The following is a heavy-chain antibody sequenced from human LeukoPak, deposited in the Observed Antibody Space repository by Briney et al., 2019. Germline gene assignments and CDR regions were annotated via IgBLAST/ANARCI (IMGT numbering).Heavy chain of an antibody. Sequence: GGSLRLSCAASGFTFNTNAMSWVRQAPGKGLEWVSLTSGDGITTYFADSVKGRFTISRDNSKSSLFLQMNSLRTEDTALYYCARDHVYGGADYWGQGTLVTVSS. CDR2: TSGDGITT. V-gene: IGHV3-43*02. CDR3: ARDHVYGGADY. D-gene: IGHD5/OR15-5a*01. J-gene: IGHJ4*02. CDR1: GFTFNTNA.